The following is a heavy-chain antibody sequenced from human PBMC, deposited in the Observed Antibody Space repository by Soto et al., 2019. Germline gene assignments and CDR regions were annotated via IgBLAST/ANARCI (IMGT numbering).Heavy chain of an antibody. V-gene: IGHV4-59*01. J-gene: IGHJ5*02. Sequence: SETLSLTCTVSGGSISSYYWSWIRQPPGKGLEWIGYIYYSGSTNYNPSLKSRVTISVDTSKNQFSLKLSSVTAADTAVYHCARVLGNCSSTSCYAWFEPWGQGTLVTVPS. D-gene: IGHD2-2*01. CDR2: IYYSGST. CDR3: ARVLGNCSSTSCYAWFEP. CDR1: GGSISSYY.